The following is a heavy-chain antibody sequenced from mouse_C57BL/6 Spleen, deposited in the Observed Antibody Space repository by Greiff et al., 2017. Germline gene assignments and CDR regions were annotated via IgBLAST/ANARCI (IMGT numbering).Heavy chain of an antibody. CDR3: ARSSVTTGVATGAMDY. CDR1: GYTFTSYW. V-gene: IGHV1-7*01. D-gene: IGHD1-1*01. Sequence: VQLQQSGAELAKPGASVKLSCKASGYTFTSYWMHWVKQRPGQGLEWIGYINPSSGYTKYNQKFKDKATLTADKSSSTAYMQLSSLTYEDSAVYYCARSSVTTGVATGAMDYWGQGTSVTVSS. CDR2: INPSSGYT. J-gene: IGHJ4*01.